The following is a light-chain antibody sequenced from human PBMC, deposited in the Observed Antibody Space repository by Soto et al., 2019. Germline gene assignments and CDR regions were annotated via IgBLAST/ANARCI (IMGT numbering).Light chain of an antibody. CDR1: SSNIGGNS. J-gene: IGLJ2*01. Sequence: QSVMTQPPSVSAAPGQKVTISCSGSSSNIGGNSVSWYQQLPGTAPKLLIYDDNKRPSGIPDRFSGSKSGTSATLGITGFQTGDEADYYCCSYAGSNILIFGGGTKLTVL. CDR3: CSYAGSNILI. CDR2: DDN. V-gene: IGLV1-51*01.